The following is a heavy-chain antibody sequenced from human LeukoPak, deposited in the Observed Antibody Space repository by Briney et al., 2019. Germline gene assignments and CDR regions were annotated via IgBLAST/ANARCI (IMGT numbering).Heavy chain of an antibody. CDR1: GGSISSYY. Sequence: SETLSITCTVSGGSISSYYWSWIRQPPGKGLEWIGYIYYSGSTNYNPSLKSRVTISVDTSKNQFSLKLSSVTAADTAVYYCARHSLTSYGDYEDWGQGTLVTVSS. D-gene: IGHD4-17*01. CDR2: IYYSGST. J-gene: IGHJ4*02. V-gene: IGHV4-59*08. CDR3: ARHSLTSYGDYED.